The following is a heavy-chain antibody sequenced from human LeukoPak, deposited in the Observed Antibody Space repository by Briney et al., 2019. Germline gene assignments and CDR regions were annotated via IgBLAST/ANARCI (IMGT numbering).Heavy chain of an antibody. V-gene: IGHV4-4*07. Sequence: SETLSLTCTVSDGSISSYYWSWIRQPAGKGLEWIGRIYTSGSTNYNPSLKSRVTMSVDTSKNQFSLKLSSVTAADTAVYYCARDSSGSYLYYYYMDVWGKGTTVTVSS. CDR1: DGSISSYY. D-gene: IGHD1-26*01. J-gene: IGHJ6*03. CDR3: ARDSSGSYLYYYYMDV. CDR2: IYTSGST.